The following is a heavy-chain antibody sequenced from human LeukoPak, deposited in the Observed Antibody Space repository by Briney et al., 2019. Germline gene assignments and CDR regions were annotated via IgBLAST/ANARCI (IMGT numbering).Heavy chain of an antibody. CDR2: IKQDGSEK. D-gene: IGHD3-3*01. J-gene: IGHJ4*02. V-gene: IGHV3-7*04. Sequence: PGGSLRLSCAASGFTFSSYWMSWVRQAPGKGLEWVANIKQDGSEKYYVDSVKGRFTISRDNAKNSLYLQMNSLRAEDTAVYYCARGYDFWSGYYLCWGQGTLVTVSS. CDR1: GFTFSSYW. CDR3: ARGYDFWSGYYLC.